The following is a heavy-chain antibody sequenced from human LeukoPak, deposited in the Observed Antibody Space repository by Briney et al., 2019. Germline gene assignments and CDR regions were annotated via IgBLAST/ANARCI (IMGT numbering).Heavy chain of an antibody. V-gene: IGHV4-30-2*01. Sequence: SETLSLTCTVSGASISSGGYFWSWIRQPPGKGLEWIGYIYHTGDTYYNPSLESRVTMSVDKSKNQFSLSLASVTVADTAVYYCARERPLDTVVSQDFWGQGTLVIVSS. CDR1: GASISSGGYF. D-gene: IGHD4-23*01. J-gene: IGHJ4*02. CDR2: IYHTGDT. CDR3: ARERPLDTVVSQDF.